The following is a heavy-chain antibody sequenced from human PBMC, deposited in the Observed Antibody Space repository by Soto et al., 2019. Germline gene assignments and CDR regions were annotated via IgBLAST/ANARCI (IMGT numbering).Heavy chain of an antibody. D-gene: IGHD3-3*01. CDR3: ARGHLKYYDFWSGYSTLYYYYGMDV. Sequence: PSETLSFTCAVYGGSFSGYYWSWIRQPPGKGLEWIGEINHSGSTNYNPSLKSRVTISVDTSKNQFSLKLSSVTAADTAVYYCARGHLKYYDFWSGYSTLYYYYGMDVWGQGTTVTVSS. J-gene: IGHJ6*02. CDR2: INHSGST. CDR1: GGSFSGYY. V-gene: IGHV4-34*01.